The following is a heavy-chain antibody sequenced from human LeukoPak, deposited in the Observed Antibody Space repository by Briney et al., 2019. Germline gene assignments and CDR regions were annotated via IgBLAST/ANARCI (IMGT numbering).Heavy chain of an antibody. CDR3: ARDRVGSGWPRPYYFEV. Sequence: ASVKVSCKASGYTLTGYYLHWVRQAPGQGLEWMGWINPNTGATHSAQKFQGRITTTRDSSISTAYMDLSRLRSDDTAVYYCARDRVGSGWPRPYYFEVWGQGTLVTVSS. CDR1: GYTLTGYY. CDR2: INPNTGAT. D-gene: IGHD6-19*01. V-gene: IGHV1-2*02. J-gene: IGHJ4*02.